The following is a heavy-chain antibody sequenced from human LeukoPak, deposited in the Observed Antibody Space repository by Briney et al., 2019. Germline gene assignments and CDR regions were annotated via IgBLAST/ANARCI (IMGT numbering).Heavy chain of an antibody. CDR2: LFYGENS. D-gene: IGHD6-25*01. V-gene: IGHV4-39*01. CDR1: GGSISTISSSTYY. J-gene: IGHJ4*02. Sequence: SETLSLTCTMSGGSISTISSSTYYWGWIRQAPGKGLEWIGSLFYGENSHYNPSLKSRATLSVDTSNNQFSLKLTSVTAADAAVYFCARQLPTAAADTRGYFDYWGQGTVVTVSS. CDR3: ARQLPTAAADTRGYFDY.